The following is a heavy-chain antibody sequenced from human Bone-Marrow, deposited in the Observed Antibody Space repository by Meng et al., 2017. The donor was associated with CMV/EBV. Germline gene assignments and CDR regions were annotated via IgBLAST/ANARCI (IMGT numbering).Heavy chain of an antibody. CDR2: INHSGST. CDR3: ARAIWGSGYAILAD. V-gene: IGHV4-34*01. D-gene: IGHD5-12*01. CDR1: GGSFSGYY. Sequence: SETLSLTCAVYGGSFSGYYWSWIRQPPGKGLEWIGEINHSGSTDYNPSLKSRVTISVDTPKNQFSLKLSSVTAADTAVYYCARAIWGSGYAILADWGPGTLVTFSS. J-gene: IGHJ4*02.